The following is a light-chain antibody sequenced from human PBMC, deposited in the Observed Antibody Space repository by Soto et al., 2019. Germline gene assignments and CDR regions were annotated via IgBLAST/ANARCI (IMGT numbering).Light chain of an antibody. J-gene: IGLJ2*01. V-gene: IGLV2-14*01. CDR3: SSYTSSSTLDVV. Sequence: ALTQPASVSGSPGQSITISCTGTSSDVGGYNYVSWYQQHPGKAPKLMIYEVSNRPSGVSNRFSGSKSGNTASLTISGLQAEDEADYYCSSYTSSSTLDVVFGGGTKLTVL. CDR1: SSDVGGYNY. CDR2: EVS.